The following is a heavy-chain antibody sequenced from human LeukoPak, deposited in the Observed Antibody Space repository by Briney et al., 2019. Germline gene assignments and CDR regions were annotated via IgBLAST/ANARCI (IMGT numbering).Heavy chain of an antibody. D-gene: IGHD6-19*01. CDR1: GFTFSSYL. CDR2: IKQDGSEK. Sequence: HPGRSLRLSCAASGFTFSSYLMSWVRQAPGKGLEWVANIKQDGSEKYYVDSVKGRFTISRDNAKNSLYLQMNSLRAEDTAVYYCARDRQWPRYWGQGTLVTVSS. V-gene: IGHV3-7*01. J-gene: IGHJ4*02. CDR3: ARDRQWPRY.